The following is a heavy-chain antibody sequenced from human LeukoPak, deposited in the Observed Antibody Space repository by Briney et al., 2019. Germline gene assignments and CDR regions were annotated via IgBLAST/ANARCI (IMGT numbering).Heavy chain of an antibody. CDR2: IGVGGGNT. CDR1: GFTFDTYA. D-gene: IGHD1-26*01. CDR3: AKGGWELL. Sequence: GGSLRLSCAASGFTFDTYALSWSRQAPGKGLEWVSFIGVGGGNTNYADSVKGRFTISRDDSKNTLYLQMNSLRAEDTAVYYCAKGGWELLGGQGTLVTVSS. J-gene: IGHJ4*02. V-gene: IGHV3-23*01.